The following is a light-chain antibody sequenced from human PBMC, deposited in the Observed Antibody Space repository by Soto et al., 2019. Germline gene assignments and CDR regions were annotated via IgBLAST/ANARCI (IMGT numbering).Light chain of an antibody. CDR3: QKYNGAPFT. CDR1: KGIANY. Sequence: DIQMTQSPSSLSASVGDRVTITCRASKGIANYLAWYQQKPGKVPKLLIYAASTLEPGVPSRFSGSGFGTDLTLSISSLQPEDFATYYCQKYNGAPFTFGPGTKVPI. V-gene: IGKV1-27*01. CDR2: AAS. J-gene: IGKJ3*01.